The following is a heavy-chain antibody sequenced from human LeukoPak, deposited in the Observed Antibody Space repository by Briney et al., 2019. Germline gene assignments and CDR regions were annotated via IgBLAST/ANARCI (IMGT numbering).Heavy chain of an antibody. Sequence: PGGSLRLSCAASGFTLSSYEMNWVRQAPGKGLEWVSYITSSGSTIYYADSVKGRFTISRDNAKNSLYLQMNSLRAEDTAVYYCARRHYGSGSYQYFDYWGQGTLVTVSS. D-gene: IGHD3-10*01. CDR2: ITSSGSTI. V-gene: IGHV3-48*03. CDR3: ARRHYGSGSYQYFDY. CDR1: GFTLSSYE. J-gene: IGHJ4*02.